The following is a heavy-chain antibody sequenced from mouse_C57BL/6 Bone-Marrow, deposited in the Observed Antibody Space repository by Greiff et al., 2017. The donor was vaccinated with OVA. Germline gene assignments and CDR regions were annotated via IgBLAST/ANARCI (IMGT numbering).Heavy chain of an antibody. CDR3: TRNYGYYAAMDY. CDR1: GYTFTDYE. Sequence: VKLVESGAELVRPGASVTLSCKASGYTFTDYEMHWVKQTPVHGLEWIGAIDPETGGTAYNQKFKGKAILTADKSSSTAYMELRSLTSEDSAVYYCTRNYGYYAAMDYWGQGTSVTVSS. J-gene: IGHJ4*01. D-gene: IGHD2-3*01. V-gene: IGHV1-15*01. CDR2: IDPETGGT.